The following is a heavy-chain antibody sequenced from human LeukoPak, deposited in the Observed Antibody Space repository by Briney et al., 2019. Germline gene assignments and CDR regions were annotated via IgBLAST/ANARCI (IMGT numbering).Heavy chain of an antibody. CDR3: AKDPRVGSRVATPCH. J-gene: IGHJ4*02. D-gene: IGHD5-24*01. CDR2: ISGSGGST. V-gene: IGHV3-23*01. CDR1: GLTFSSYA. Sequence: GGSLRLSCAASGLTFSSYAMSWVRQAPGKGLEWVSAISGSGGSTYYADSVKGRFTISRDNSKSTLFLQMNSLRAEDTAVYYCAKDPRVGSRVATPCHWGQGTLVTVSS.